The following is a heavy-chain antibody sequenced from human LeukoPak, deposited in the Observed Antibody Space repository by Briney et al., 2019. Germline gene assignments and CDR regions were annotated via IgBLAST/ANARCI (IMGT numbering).Heavy chain of an antibody. V-gene: IGHV3-30-3*01. J-gene: IGHJ4*02. CDR1: GFTFSSYA. D-gene: IGHD6-19*01. CDR3: ATSIAVAAFFDY. CDR2: ISYDGSNK. Sequence: GGSLRLSCAASGFTFSSYAMHWVRQAPGKGLEWVAVISYDGSNKYYADSVKGRFTISRDNSKSTLYLQMNSLRAEDTAVYYCATSIAVAAFFDYWGQGTLVTVSS.